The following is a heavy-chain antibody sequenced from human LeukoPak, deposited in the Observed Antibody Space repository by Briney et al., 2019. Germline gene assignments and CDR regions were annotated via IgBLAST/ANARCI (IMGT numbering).Heavy chain of an antibody. V-gene: IGHV3-30*14. Sequence: GGSLRLSCAASGFTFSSYPLHWVRQAPGKGLEWVAVISYDGSNTYYADSVKGRFTISRDNSKNTLYLQMDSLRAEDTAVYYCATDNIRSGGTPFDYYYMDVWGKGTTVTVSS. D-gene: IGHD3-3*01. CDR1: GFTFSSYP. CDR2: ISYDGSNT. J-gene: IGHJ6*03. CDR3: ATDNIRSGGTPFDYYYMDV.